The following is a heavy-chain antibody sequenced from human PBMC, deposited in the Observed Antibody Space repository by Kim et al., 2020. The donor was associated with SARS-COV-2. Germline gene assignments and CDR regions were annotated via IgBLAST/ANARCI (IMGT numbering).Heavy chain of an antibody. CDR3: ARTWIAAAGKIYFNS. V-gene: IGHV4-30-2*05. D-gene: IGHD6-13*01. J-gene: IGHJ4*02. Sequence: LSGRVTLTVDTSKNQFSLKLSSVTAADTAVYYCARTWIAAAGKIYFNSWGQGTLVTVSS.